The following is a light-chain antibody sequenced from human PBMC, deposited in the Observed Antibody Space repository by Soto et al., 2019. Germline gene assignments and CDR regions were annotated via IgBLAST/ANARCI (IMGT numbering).Light chain of an antibody. J-gene: IGKJ2*01. CDR1: QSFSGNY. V-gene: IGKV3-20*01. Sequence: EIVLTQSPGTLSLSPGERATLSCRASQSFSGNYLAWYQQKPGQAPRLLIYGVSSRATGIPDRFSGSGSGTDLTRSISRMKPEDFAVYSVHEYGPSPPIYTFGQGAKLEIK. CDR2: GVS. CDR3: HEYGPSPPIYT.